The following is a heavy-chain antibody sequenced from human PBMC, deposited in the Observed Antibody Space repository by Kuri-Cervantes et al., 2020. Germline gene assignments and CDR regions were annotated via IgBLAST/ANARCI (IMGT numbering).Heavy chain of an antibody. D-gene: IGHD5-18*01. CDR2: ISSSSSYI. CDR3: AKDPGGGYSYGPPPHYFDY. Sequence: GGSLRLSCAASGFTFSSYWMSWVRQAPGKGLEWVSSISSSSSYIYYADSVKGRFTISRDNAKNSLYLQMNSLRAEDTAVYYCAKDPGGGYSYGPPPHYFDYWGRGTLVTVSS. CDR1: GFTFSSYW. V-gene: IGHV3-21*01. J-gene: IGHJ4*02.